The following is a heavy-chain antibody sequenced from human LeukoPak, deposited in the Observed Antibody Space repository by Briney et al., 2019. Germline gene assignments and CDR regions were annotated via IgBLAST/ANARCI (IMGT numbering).Heavy chain of an antibody. J-gene: IGHJ4*02. Sequence: GGSLRLSCAASGFTFSSYSMNWVRQAPGKGLEWVSSISSSSSYIYYADSVKGRFTISRDNAKNSLYLQMNSLRAEDTAVYYCAREQNDYGDYLGYWGQGILVTVSS. V-gene: IGHV3-21*01. CDR3: AREQNDYGDYLGY. D-gene: IGHD4-17*01. CDR1: GFTFSSYS. CDR2: ISSSSSYI.